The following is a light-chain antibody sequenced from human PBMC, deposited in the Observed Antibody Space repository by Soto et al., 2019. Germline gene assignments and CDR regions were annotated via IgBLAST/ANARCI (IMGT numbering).Light chain of an antibody. CDR3: SSYAGSNNLV. V-gene: IGLV2-8*01. CDR1: SSDVGGYNY. Sequence: QSLLTQPPSPSGAPGQAVTISCTGKSSDVGGYNYVSWYQQHPGKAPKLVIYEVSKRPSGVPDRFSGSKSGNTASLTVSGLQAEDEADYYCSSYAGSNNLVFGGGTKVTVL. J-gene: IGLJ2*01. CDR2: EVS.